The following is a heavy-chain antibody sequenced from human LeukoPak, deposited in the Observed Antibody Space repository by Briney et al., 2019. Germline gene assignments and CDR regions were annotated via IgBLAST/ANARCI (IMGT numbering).Heavy chain of an antibody. Sequence: GRSLRLSCAASGFTFSSYGMHWVRQAPGKGLEWVAVIWYDGSNKYYADSVKDRFTISRDNSKNTLSLQMNSLRAEDTAVYYCAKDPLRGYYGSGSYIMHYYYYGMDVWGQGTTVTVSS. CDR3: AKDPLRGYYGSGSYIMHYYYYGMDV. D-gene: IGHD3-10*01. CDR1: GFTFSSYG. J-gene: IGHJ6*02. CDR2: IWYDGSNK. V-gene: IGHV3-33*06.